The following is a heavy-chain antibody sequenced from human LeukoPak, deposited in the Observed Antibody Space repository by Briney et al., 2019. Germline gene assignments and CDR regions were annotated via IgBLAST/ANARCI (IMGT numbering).Heavy chain of an antibody. J-gene: IGHJ6*02. CDR2: ISYDGSNK. CDR3: AKDQGYCSGGSCYEVSQPLYGMDV. V-gene: IGHV3-30-3*01. Sequence: TGGSLRLSCAASGFTFSSYAMHWVRQAPGKGLEWVAVISYDGSNKYYADSVKGRFTISRDNSKNTLYLQMNSLRAEDTAVYYCAKDQGYCSGGSCYEVSQPLYGMDVWGQGTTVTVSS. D-gene: IGHD2-15*01. CDR1: GFTFSSYA.